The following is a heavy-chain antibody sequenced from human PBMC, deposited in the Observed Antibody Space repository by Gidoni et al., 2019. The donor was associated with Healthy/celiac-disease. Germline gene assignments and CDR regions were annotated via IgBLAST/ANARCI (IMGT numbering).Heavy chain of an antibody. CDR3: ARDLVVPAAMSPY. CDR1: GFTFSSYS. Sequence: EVKLVESGGGLVKPGGSLRLSCAASGFTFSSYSMNWVRQAPGKGLEWVSSISSSSSYIYYADSVKGRFTISRDNAKNSLYLQMNSLRAEDTAVYYCARDLVVPAAMSPYWGQGTLVTVSS. J-gene: IGHJ4*02. D-gene: IGHD2-2*01. CDR2: ISSSSSYI. V-gene: IGHV3-21*01.